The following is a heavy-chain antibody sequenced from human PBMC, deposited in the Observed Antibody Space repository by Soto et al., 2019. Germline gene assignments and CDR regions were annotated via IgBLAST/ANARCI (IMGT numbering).Heavy chain of an antibody. V-gene: IGHV3-23*01. D-gene: IGHD6-13*01. CDR1: GFTFISYA. CDR2: ISGSGGST. Sequence: QPGWSLRLACASSGFTFISYAMSWVRQAPGKGLEWVSAISGSGGSTYYADSVKGRFTISRDNSKNTLYLQMNSLRAEDTAVYYCAKDSREQQLTIDYWGQGTLVTVSS. CDR3: AKDSREQQLTIDY. J-gene: IGHJ4*02.